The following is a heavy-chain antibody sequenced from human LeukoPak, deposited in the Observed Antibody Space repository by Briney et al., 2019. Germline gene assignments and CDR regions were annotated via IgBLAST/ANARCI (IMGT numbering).Heavy chain of an antibody. Sequence: ASVKVSCKASGYTFTSFGITWVRQAPGQGLEWMGWISAYNGNTNYAQKFQGRVTMTTDTSTSTAYMELRGLRSDDTAVYYCARDPSYDILTGYSSNWFDPWGQGTLVTVSS. CDR2: ISAYNGNT. J-gene: IGHJ5*02. CDR1: GYTFTSFG. CDR3: ARDPSYDILTGYSSNWFDP. V-gene: IGHV1-18*01. D-gene: IGHD3-9*01.